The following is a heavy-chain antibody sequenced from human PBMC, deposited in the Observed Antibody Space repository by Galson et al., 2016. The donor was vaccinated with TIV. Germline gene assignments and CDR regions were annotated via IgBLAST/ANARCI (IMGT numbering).Heavy chain of an antibody. CDR3: VRKDQVADFCSTTSCSHDY. CDR2: IKQDGSES. CDR1: GFTFSTYW. J-gene: IGHJ4*02. V-gene: IGHV3-7*01. Sequence: LRLSCAASGFTFSTYWMSWVRQAPGKGLEWVGNIKQDGSESYYVDSVRGRFTISRDNAKNSVYLQMNSLRAEDTAVYYCVRKDQVADFCSTTSCSHDYRGQGTLVTVSS. D-gene: IGHD2-2*01.